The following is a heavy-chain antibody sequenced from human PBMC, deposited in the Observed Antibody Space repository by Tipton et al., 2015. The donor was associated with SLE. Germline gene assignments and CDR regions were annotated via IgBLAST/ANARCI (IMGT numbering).Heavy chain of an antibody. CDR3: ARVRVDTAVGDVDF. D-gene: IGHD5-18*01. J-gene: IGHJ4*02. V-gene: IGHV1-18*01. CDR1: GYTFTTYG. CDR2: ISTYNGNT. Sequence: QLGQSGAELKKPGASVRVSCKASGYTFTTYGISWERQAPGQGLEWMGWISTYNGNTNYAQKLQCRVTMTSDTSTSTAYMELRSLRSDDTAIYYCARVRVDTAVGDVDFWGQGALVTVSS.